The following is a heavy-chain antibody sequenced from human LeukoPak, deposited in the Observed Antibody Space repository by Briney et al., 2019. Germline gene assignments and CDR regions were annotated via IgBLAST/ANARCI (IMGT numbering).Heavy chain of an antibody. CDR3: ARGGYYYDSSGYGRFDY. CDR1: GVSMNYYF. D-gene: IGHD3-22*01. J-gene: IGHJ4*02. Sequence: PSETLSLTCTVSGVSMNYYFWNWIRQPAGEGLQWIGRIHSSGTTNYNPSLKSRVTISVDTSKNQFSLKLSSVTAADTAVYYCARGGYYYDSSGYGRFDYWGQGTLVTVSS. CDR2: IHSSGTT. V-gene: IGHV4-4*07.